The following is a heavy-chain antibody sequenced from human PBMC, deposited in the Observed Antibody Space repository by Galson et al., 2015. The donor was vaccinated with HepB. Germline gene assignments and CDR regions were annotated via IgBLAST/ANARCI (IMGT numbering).Heavy chain of an antibody. D-gene: IGHD3-22*01. CDR2: IKQDGSEK. CDR1: GFTFSSYW. J-gene: IGHJ6*02. Sequence: SLRLSCAASGFTFSSYWMSWVRQAPGKGLEWVANIKQDGSEKYYVDSVKGRFTISRDNAKNSLYLQMNSLRAEDTAVYYCARTPSEWPDYYDSSGYYNPRSHYGMDVWGQGTTVTVSS. CDR3: ARTPSEWPDYYDSSGYYNPRSHYGMDV. V-gene: IGHV3-7*03.